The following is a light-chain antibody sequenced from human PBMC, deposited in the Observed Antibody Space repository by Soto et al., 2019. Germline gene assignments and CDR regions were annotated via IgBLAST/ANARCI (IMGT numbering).Light chain of an antibody. CDR1: SSDVGGYNY. J-gene: IGLJ1*01. Sequence: QSVLTQPASVSGSPGQSITISCTGTSSDVGGYNYVSWYQQQSGKAPKLMIHEVSNRPSGVSIRFSGSKSGNTASLTISGLQAEDEADYYCSSYTSSRAYVFGIGTKVTVL. CDR3: SSYTSSRAYV. V-gene: IGLV2-14*01. CDR2: EVS.